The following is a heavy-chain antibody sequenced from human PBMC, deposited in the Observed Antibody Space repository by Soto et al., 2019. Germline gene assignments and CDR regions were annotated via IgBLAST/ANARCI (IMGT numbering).Heavy chain of an antibody. CDR2: IYSGGST. V-gene: IGHV3-53*01. CDR1: GFTFSSYA. J-gene: IGHJ6*02. D-gene: IGHD6-6*01. CDR3: ARDTVIEYSSSSGYYYYGMDV. Sequence: GGSLRLSCAASGFTFSSYAMSWVRQAPGKGLEWVSVIYSGGSTYYADSVKGRFTISRDNSKNTLYLQMNSLRAEDTAVYYCARDTVIEYSSSSGYYYYGMDVWGQGTTVTVSS.